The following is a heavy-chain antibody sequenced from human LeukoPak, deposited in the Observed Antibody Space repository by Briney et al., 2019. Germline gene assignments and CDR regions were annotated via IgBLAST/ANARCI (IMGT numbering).Heavy chain of an antibody. V-gene: IGHV4-30-2*01. CDR2: IYHSGST. Sequence: PSETLSLTCAVSGGSISSGGYSWSWIRQPPGKGLEWIGYIYHSGSTYYNPSLKSRVTISVDRSKNQFSLKLSSVTAADTAVYYCASVSEWLSSTGGMDVWGQGTTVTVSS. CDR3: ASVSEWLSSTGGMDV. CDR1: GGSISSGGYS. J-gene: IGHJ6*02. D-gene: IGHD3-3*01.